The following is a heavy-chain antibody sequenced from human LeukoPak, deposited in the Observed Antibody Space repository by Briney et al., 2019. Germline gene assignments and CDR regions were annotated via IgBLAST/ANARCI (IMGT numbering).Heavy chain of an antibody. CDR1: GYSFSIYW. V-gene: IGHV5-51*01. J-gene: IGHJ3*02. CDR2: IYPGDSDT. D-gene: IGHD1-26*01. CDR3: ARQVSYRAGDAFDI. Sequence: GESLKISCKGSGYSFSIYWIGWVRQMPGKGLEWMGIIYPGDSDTRYSPSFQGQVTISADKSITTAYLQWSSLKASDTAMYYCARQVSYRAGDAFDIWGQGTMVTVSS.